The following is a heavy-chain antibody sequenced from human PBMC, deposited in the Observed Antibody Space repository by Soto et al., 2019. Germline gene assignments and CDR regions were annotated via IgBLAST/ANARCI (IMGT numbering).Heavy chain of an antibody. CDR1: GFTFSSYA. J-gene: IGHJ4*02. CDR2: ISGSGGST. CDR3: ALIRAYYGSGSFIPLYFDY. D-gene: IGHD3-10*01. Sequence: GGSLRLSCAASGFTFSSYAMSWVRQAPGKGLEWVSAISGSGGSTYYADSVKGRFTISRDNSKNTLYLQMNSLRAEDTAVYYCALIRAYYGSGSFIPLYFDYWGQGTLVTVSS. V-gene: IGHV3-23*01.